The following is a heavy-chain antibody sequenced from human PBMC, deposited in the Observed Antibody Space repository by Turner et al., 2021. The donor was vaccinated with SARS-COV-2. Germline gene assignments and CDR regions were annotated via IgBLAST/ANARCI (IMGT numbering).Heavy chain of an antibody. CDR2: FYYSGNT. Sequence: QLQLQESGPGLVKPSETLSLTCTVSGDSISSSSFYWGWIRQSPGKGLEWIGNFYYSGNTYYNPSLKSRVTISADTSKKQFFLRLTSVTAADTAVYYCVRTPSGSYPHFNFWGQGTLVTVSS. CDR1: GDSISSSSFY. J-gene: IGHJ4*02. CDR3: VRTPSGSYPHFNF. D-gene: IGHD1-26*01. V-gene: IGHV4-39*01.